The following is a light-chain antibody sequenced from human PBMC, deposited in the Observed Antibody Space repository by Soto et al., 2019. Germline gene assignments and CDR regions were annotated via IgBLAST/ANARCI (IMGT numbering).Light chain of an antibody. V-gene: IGLV2-23*01. Sequence: QSALTQPASVSGSPGQSITISCTGTSSDVGSYNLVSWYQQHPGKAPKLMIYEGSKRPSGVSNRLSGSKSGNTASLPISGLQAEDEADYYCCSYAGRSTHVVFGGGTKLTVL. J-gene: IGLJ2*01. CDR1: SSDVGSYNL. CDR3: CSYAGRSTHVV. CDR2: EGS.